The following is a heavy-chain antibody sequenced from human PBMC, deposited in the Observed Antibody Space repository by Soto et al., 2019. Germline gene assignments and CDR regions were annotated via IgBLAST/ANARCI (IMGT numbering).Heavy chain of an antibody. D-gene: IGHD6-25*01. J-gene: IGHJ3*02. V-gene: IGHV4-30-4*01. CDR3: AGEPKGGPAAGAIEI. Sequence: QVQLQESGPGLVKPSQTLSLTCTVSGGSISSGDYYWTLIRQPPGKGLDWIGFIFYTGSPYYNPSLKSPLAISVDTSKNQFSLNLTSVTAADTALYFCAGEPKGGPAAGAIEIWGQGTMVTVSS. CDR2: IFYTGSP. CDR1: GGSISSGDYY.